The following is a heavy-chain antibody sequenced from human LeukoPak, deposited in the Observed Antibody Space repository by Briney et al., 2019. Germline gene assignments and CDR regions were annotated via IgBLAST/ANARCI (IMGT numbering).Heavy chain of an antibody. V-gene: IGHV1-69*06. CDR1: GGTFSSYA. CDR2: ITPIFGTA. D-gene: IGHD3-10*01. J-gene: IGHJ4*02. CDR3: AREGYYGSGSYYPRFDY. Sequence: ASVKVSCKASGGTFSSYAISWVRQAPGQGLEWMGGITPIFGTANYAQKFQGRVTITADKSTSTAYMELSSLRSEDTAVYYCAREGYYGSGSYYPRFDYWGQGTLVTVSS.